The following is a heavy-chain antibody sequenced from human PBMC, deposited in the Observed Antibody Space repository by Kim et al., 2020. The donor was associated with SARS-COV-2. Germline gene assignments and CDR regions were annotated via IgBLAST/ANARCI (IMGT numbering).Heavy chain of an antibody. J-gene: IGHJ6*02. Sequence: RQPPGKGLGWIGYVYYSGNTNYNPSLKSRVTISVDSSKNQFSLKLTSLTAADTAVYFCARGPPVSLDVWGQGTTVTVSS. CDR3: ARGPPVSLDV. V-gene: IGHV4-59*13. CDR2: VYYSGNT.